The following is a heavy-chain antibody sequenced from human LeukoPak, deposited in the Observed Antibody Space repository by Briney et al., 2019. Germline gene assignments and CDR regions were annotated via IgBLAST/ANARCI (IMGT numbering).Heavy chain of an antibody. J-gene: IGHJ4*02. CDR1: GFTFSSYA. CDR2: ISSNGGST. V-gene: IGHV3-64*01. D-gene: IGHD2-2*01. CDR3: ARVGLGYCSGTSCYVFDY. Sequence: GGSLRLSCAASGFTFSSYAMHWVRQAPGKGLEYVSAISSNGGSTYYANSVKGRFTISRDNSKNTLYLQMGSLRAEDMAVYYCARVGLGYCSGTSCYVFDYWGQGTLVTVSS.